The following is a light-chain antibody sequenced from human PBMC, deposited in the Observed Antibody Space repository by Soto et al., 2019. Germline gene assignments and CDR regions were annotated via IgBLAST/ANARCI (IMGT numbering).Light chain of an antibody. J-gene: IGKJ4*01. CDR1: QSIGGW. Sequence: DIQMTQSPSILSASVGDRVTITCRASQSIGGWLAWYQQKPGGAPKLLIYDASTLQHGVPFRFSGSGSATEFTLTISSLQPDDFVTYYCQQYSTYPLIFGGGTRVEIK. CDR2: DAS. V-gene: IGKV1-5*01. CDR3: QQYSTYPLI.